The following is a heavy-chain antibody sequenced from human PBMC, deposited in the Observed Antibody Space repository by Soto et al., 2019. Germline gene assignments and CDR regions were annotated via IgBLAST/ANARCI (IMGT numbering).Heavy chain of an antibody. D-gene: IGHD4-17*01. Sequence: QLQLQESGSGLVKPSQTLSLTCAVSGGSISSGGYSWTWIRQPPGKGLEWIGYIYDSGTTYYNPSLKSRVTISVDRSKNQFSLKLSSVTAAYTAVYYCARAHYGDYGYGMDVWGQGTTVTVSS. CDR2: IYDSGTT. CDR1: GGSISSGGYS. V-gene: IGHV4-30-2*01. CDR3: ARAHYGDYGYGMDV. J-gene: IGHJ6*02.